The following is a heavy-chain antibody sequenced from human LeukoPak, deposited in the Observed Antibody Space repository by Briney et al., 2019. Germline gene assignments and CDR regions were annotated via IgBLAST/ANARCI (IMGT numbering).Heavy chain of an antibody. V-gene: IGHV6-1*01. CDR3: VRDRWFGELDV. CDR2: TYYGSKLYN. CDR1: GDSVSSNSAA. Sequence: SQTLSLTCALSGDSVSSNSAAWNWSRQSPSRGLEWLGRTYYGSKLYNDYAVSVKSRITINPDTSKNQFSLQLNSVTPEDTAVYYCVRDRWFGELDVWGQGTTVTVSS. J-gene: IGHJ6*02. D-gene: IGHD3-10*01.